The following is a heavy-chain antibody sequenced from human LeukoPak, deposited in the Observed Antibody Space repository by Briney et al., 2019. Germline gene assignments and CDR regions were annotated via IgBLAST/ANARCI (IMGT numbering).Heavy chain of an antibody. CDR3: ARAGGVGATWSFDS. Sequence: GGSLRLSCAASGFTFSSYWMSWVRQAPGKGLAWVANIKQDGSEKYYVDSVKGRFTISRDNAKNSLYLQMNSLRAEDTAVYYCARAGGVGATWSFDSWGQGTLVTVSS. V-gene: IGHV3-7*01. CDR2: IKQDGSEK. J-gene: IGHJ4*02. D-gene: IGHD1-26*01. CDR1: GFTFSSYW.